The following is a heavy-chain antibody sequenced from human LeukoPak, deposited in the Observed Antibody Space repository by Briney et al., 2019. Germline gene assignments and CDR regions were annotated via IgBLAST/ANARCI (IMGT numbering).Heavy chain of an antibody. D-gene: IGHD5-24*01. J-gene: IGHJ4*02. V-gene: IGHV3-21*01. Sequence: PGGSLRLSCAASGFTFSSYSMNWVRQAPGKGLEWVSSISSSSSYIYYADSVKGRFTISRDNAKNSLYLQMNSLRAEDTAVYYCAREGVATSPFDYWGRGTLVTVSS. CDR1: GFTFSSYS. CDR3: AREGVATSPFDY. CDR2: ISSSSSYI.